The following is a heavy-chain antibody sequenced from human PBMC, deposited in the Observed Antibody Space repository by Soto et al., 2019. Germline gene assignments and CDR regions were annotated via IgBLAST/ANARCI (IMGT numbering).Heavy chain of an antibody. CDR1: FGPMRGYY. J-gene: IGHJ6*02. CDR2: IFYNGGA. D-gene: IGHD7-27*01. Sequence: LQESVPGLVKASETLSLSCSVSFGPMRGYYWSWIRQPPGKGLEWIANIFYNGGANYNPSLRNRVTISVDKSKNSFSLRLTSVTPADTAVYYCARDGDHDYFYGMDIWGQGTTVTVS. V-gene: IGHV4-59*01. CDR3: ARDGDHDYFYGMDI.